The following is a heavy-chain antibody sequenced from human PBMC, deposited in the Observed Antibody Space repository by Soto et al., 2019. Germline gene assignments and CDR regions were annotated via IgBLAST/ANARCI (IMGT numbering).Heavy chain of an antibody. D-gene: IGHD2-15*01. V-gene: IGHV3-30*04. CDR1: GFPFSSYA. Sequence: QVQLVESGGGVVQPGRSLRLSCTASGFPFSSYAIHWVRQAPGKGLEWVVIISSDGSTKYYIDSVKGRFTIFRDNSKTTLYMQMNSLRGEDTAVYYCARDSNMEASPFHSYITDVWGLGTTVTVSS. CDR3: ARDSNMEASPFHSYITDV. J-gene: IGHJ6*02. CDR2: ISSDGSTK.